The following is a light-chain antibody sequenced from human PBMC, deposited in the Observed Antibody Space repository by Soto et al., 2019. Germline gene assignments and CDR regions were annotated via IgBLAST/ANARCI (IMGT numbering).Light chain of an antibody. CDR1: QNIKTW. CDR2: DAS. CDR3: QQYNSYSPL. J-gene: IGKJ1*01. V-gene: IGKV1-5*01. Sequence: DIQMTQSPSTLSASVGDTVTITCRASQNIKTWLAWHQQKPGKAPKLLIFDASTLESGVPSRFSGSGSGTDFTLTINSLQPHDFATYYCQQYNSYSPLFGQGTKVEIK.